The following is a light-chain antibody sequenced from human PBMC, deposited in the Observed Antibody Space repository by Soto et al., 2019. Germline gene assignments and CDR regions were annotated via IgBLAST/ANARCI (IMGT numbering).Light chain of an antibody. V-gene: IGKV3-15*01. CDR3: QQYNDWPET. J-gene: IGKJ1*01. CDR1: QSVNSN. Sequence: ETVMTQSLPSLSVSPGETATLSCRASQSVNSNLTWYQQKPGQAPRLLIYGVSTRATGIPARFSGSGSGTEFTLTIGSLQSEDFAVYYCQQYNDWPETFGQGTKVDIK. CDR2: GVS.